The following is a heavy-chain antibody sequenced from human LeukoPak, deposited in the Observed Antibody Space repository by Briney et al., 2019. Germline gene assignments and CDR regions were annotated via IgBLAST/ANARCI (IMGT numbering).Heavy chain of an antibody. D-gene: IGHD6-6*01. V-gene: IGHV4-59*13. CDR1: GGSISSDG. CDR2: MYYSGST. Sequence: SETLSLTCAVSGGSISSDGWSWIRQPPGKGLGGGGYMYYSGSTNYNPSLKSRGTISVDTSKNHFSLKLSSVPAADTAVYYCAAHKSIAACFKRDYYYYYGMDVWGQGTTVTVSS. CDR3: AAHKSIAACFKRDYYYYYGMDV. J-gene: IGHJ6*02.